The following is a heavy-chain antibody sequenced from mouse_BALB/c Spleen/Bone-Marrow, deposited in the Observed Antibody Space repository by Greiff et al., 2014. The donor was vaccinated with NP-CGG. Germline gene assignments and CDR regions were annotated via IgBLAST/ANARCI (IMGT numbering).Heavy chain of an antibody. J-gene: IGHJ3*01. V-gene: IGHV5-9-4*01. D-gene: IGHD1-1*01. Sequence: EVKLMESGGVLVKPGGSLKLSCAASGLTFSTYAMSWVRQSPEKRLEWVAEISSGGSYTYYPDTVTGRFTISRDNAKNTLYLEMSSLRSEDTAMYYCARDGYGSSDWGQGTLVTVSA. CDR1: GLTFSTYA. CDR3: ARDGYGSSD. CDR2: ISSGGSYT.